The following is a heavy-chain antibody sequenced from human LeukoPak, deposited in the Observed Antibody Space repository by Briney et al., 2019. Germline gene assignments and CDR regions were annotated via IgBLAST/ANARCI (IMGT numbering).Heavy chain of an antibody. CDR1: GDSINRSPHY. CDR3: ARGTGIAARRVWFDP. CDR2: INHSGST. D-gene: IGHD6-6*01. V-gene: IGHV4-39*07. Sequence: PSETLSLTCSVSGDSINRSPHYWGWIRQPPGKGLEWIGEINHSGSTNYNPSLKSRVTISVDTSKNQFSLKLSSVTAADTAVYYCARGTGIAARRVWFDPWGQGTLVTVSS. J-gene: IGHJ5*02.